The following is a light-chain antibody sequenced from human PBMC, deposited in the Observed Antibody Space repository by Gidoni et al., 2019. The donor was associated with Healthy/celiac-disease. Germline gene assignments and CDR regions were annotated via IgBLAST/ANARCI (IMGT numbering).Light chain of an antibody. V-gene: IGKV3-20*01. CDR3: QQYGRSPWT. Sequence: DIVLTQSPGTLSLSPGERATLTCRASQSVSSSYLAWQQQKPGQARRLLIYGAASRATGIPDRFSGSGSGTDFTLTISRLEPEDFAVYYCQQYGRSPWTFGQGTKVEIK. CDR2: GAA. J-gene: IGKJ1*01. CDR1: QSVSSSY.